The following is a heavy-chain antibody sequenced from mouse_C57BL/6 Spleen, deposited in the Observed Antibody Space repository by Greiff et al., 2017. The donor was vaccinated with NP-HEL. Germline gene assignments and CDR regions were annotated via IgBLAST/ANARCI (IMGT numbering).Heavy chain of an antibody. CDR2: IDPSDSYT. CDR3: ARGVVYAMDY. Sequence: QVQLQQPGAELVMPGASVKLSCKASGYTFTSYWMHWVKQRPGHGLEWIGEIDPSDSYTNYNQKFKGKSTLTVDKSSSTAYMQLSSLTSEDSAVYYCARGVVYAMDYWGQGTSVTVSS. CDR1: GYTFTSYW. J-gene: IGHJ4*01. V-gene: IGHV1-69*01.